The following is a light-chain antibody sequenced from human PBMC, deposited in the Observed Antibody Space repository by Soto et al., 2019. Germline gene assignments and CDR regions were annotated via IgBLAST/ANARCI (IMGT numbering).Light chain of an antibody. CDR2: ATS. CDR3: QQTYNNPLT. J-gene: IGKJ4*01. CDR1: QNVASY. Sequence: SSLSASVGDKVTITWRASQNVASYLNWYQQKLGTAPKVLIYATSTLKTGVPSRFSGSGSGTEFILTITSLQPEDFQTYYCQQTYNNPLTFGGGTKVDI. V-gene: IGKV1-39*01.